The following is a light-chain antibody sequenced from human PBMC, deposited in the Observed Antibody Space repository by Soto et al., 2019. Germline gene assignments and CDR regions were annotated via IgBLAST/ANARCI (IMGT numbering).Light chain of an antibody. CDR3: QQYNKWPLT. CDR2: SAS. J-gene: IGKJ4*01. CDR1: ESVSSN. Sequence: EIVMTQSPATLSVSQGERATLSCRASESVSSNLAWYQQKPGQAPRLLIYSASARATGIPARFSGSGSGTEFTRTISSLQSEDFAAYYCQQYNKWPLTFGGGTKVEIK. V-gene: IGKV3-15*01.